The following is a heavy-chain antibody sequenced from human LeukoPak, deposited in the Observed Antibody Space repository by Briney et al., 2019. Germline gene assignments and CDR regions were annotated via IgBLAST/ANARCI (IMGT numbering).Heavy chain of an antibody. V-gene: IGHV1-69*13. CDR2: IIPIFGTA. J-gene: IGHJ4*02. CDR3: ARERVAAAGTSPLDY. D-gene: IGHD6-13*01. CDR1: GYTFTSYG. Sequence: ASVKVSCKASGYTFTSYGISWVRQAPGQGLEWMGGIIPIFGTANYAQKFQGRVTITADESTSTAYMELSSLRSEDTAVYYCARERVAAAGTSPLDYWGQGALVTVSS.